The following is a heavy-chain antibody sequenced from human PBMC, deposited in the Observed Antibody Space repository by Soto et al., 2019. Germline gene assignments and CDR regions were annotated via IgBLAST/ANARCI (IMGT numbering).Heavy chain of an antibody. CDR3: AKSGDSVVVPAALQDV. Sequence: EVQLLESGGGLVQPGGSLRLSSAASGFTFSSYAMSWVRQAPGKGLEWVSAISGSGGSTYYADSVKGRFTISRDNSKNTLYLQMNSLRAEDTAVYYGAKSGDSVVVPAALQDVWGQGTKVTVSS. CDR1: GFTFSSYA. V-gene: IGHV3-23*01. J-gene: IGHJ6*02. CDR2: ISGSGGST. D-gene: IGHD2-2*01.